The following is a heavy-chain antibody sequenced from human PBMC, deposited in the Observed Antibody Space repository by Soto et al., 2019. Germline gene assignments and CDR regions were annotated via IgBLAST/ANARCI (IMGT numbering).Heavy chain of an antibody. CDR2: IDPSNSDI. CDR1: GYSFTSYW. V-gene: IGHV5-10-1*01. J-gene: IGHJ2*01. Sequence: PGESLKISCKGSGYSFTSYWISWVRQMPGKGLEWMGRIDPSNSDINYSPSFQGHVTISADKSITTAYLQWRSLRASDTAMYYCAKHWRPHWYFDFWGRGTLVTVSS. D-gene: IGHD3-3*01. CDR3: AKHWRPHWYFDF.